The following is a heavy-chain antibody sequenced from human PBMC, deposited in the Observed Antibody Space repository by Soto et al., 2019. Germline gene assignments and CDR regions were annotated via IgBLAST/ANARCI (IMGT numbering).Heavy chain of an antibody. CDR2: IYYTGST. CDR1: GGSISSGDYY. J-gene: IGHJ4*02. D-gene: IGHD2-2*01. CDR3: ARYQKGPFDY. V-gene: IGHV4-30-4*01. Sequence: SETLSLTCTVCGGSISSGDYYWSWIRQPPGKGLEWIGYIYYTGSTYYNPSLKSRLTISVDTSKNQFSLRLTSVTAADTAVYFCARYQKGPFDYWGQGTLVTVSS.